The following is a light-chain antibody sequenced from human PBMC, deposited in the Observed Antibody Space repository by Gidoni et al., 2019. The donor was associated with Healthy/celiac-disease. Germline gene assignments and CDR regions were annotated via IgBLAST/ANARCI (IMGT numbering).Light chain of an antibody. CDR2: GAS. Sequence: EIVLTQFPGTLSLSPGERSTLSCRASQSVSSSYLAWYQQKPGQALRLLSYGASSRATGIPDRFSGSGSGTDFTLTISRLEPEDFAVYYCQQYGSFPLTFGGGTKVEIK. CDR3: QQYGSFPLT. V-gene: IGKV3-20*01. J-gene: IGKJ4*01. CDR1: QSVSSSY.